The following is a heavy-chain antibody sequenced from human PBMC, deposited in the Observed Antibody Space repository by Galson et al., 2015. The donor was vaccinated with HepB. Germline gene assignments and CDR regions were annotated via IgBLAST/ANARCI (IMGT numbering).Heavy chain of an antibody. CDR1: GYTFTRYF. V-gene: IGHV5-10-1*01. D-gene: IGHD1-26*01. CDR3: AREVGSTPDTFDV. CDR2: IGPSDSST. Sequence: QSGAEVKKPGESLRISCQASGYTFTRYFITWVRQMPGKGLEWMGRIGPSDSSTNYSPSFQGHVTISADESISTAYLHLSSLRASDTAMYYCAREVGSTPDTFDVWGQ. J-gene: IGHJ3*01.